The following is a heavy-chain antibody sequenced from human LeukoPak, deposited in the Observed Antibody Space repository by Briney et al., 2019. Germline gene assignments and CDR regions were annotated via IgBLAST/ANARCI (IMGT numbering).Heavy chain of an antibody. CDR2: ISGSGGST. D-gene: IGHD3-9*01. V-gene: IGHV3-23*01. J-gene: IGHJ4*02. CDR1: GFTFSSYA. Sequence: GGSLRLSCAASGFTFSSYAMSWVRQAPVKGLEWVSAISGSGGSTYYADSVKGRFTISRDNSQNTLYLQMNSLRAEDTAVYYCAKDRGYDILTGYYRYLDYWGQGTLVTVSS. CDR3: AKDRGYDILTGYYRYLDY.